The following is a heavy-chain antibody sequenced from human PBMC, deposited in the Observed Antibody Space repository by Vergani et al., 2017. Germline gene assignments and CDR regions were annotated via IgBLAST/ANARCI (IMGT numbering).Heavy chain of an antibody. CDR2: IYYSGST. D-gene: IGHD3-22*01. V-gene: IGHV4-59*01. CDR1: GGSISSYY. Sequence: QVQLQESGPGLVKPSETLSLTCTVSGGSISSYYWSWIRPPPGKGLEWIGYIYYSGSTKYNPSLKSPVTVSVDTSKNQFSLKLSSVTAADTAVYYCARSAEWDDSSGYSYSFDIWGQGTMVTGSS. J-gene: IGHJ3*02. CDR3: ARSAEWDDSSGYSYSFDI.